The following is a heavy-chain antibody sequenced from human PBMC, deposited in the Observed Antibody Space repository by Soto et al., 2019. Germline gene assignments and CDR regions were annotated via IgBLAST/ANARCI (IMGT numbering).Heavy chain of an antibody. V-gene: IGHV1-69*01. CDR1: GGTFSSYA. D-gene: IGHD5-18*01. J-gene: IGHJ6*02. CDR3: ARSTDAAMVYYYYGMDV. Sequence: QVQLVQSGAEVKKPGSSVKVSCKASGGTFSSYAINWVRQAPGQGLEWMGGLIPIFGTANYAQKFQGRVTTTAEESTSTAYMELSSLRSEDTSVYYCARSTDAAMVYYYYGMDVWCQGTTVTVSS. CDR2: LIPIFGTA.